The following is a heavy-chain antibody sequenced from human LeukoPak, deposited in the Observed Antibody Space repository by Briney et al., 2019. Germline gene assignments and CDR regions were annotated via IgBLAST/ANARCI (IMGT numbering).Heavy chain of an antibody. D-gene: IGHD3-10*01. CDR1: GYSISSGYY. CDR2: IYDSGST. Sequence: PSETLSLTCTLSGYSISSGYYWGWIRQPPGKGLEWIGSIYDSGSTYYNPSLKSRVTISVDKSKNQFSLRLSSVTAADTAVYYCARGGLYYGSGSGLGYWGQGTLVTVSS. J-gene: IGHJ4*02. V-gene: IGHV4-38-2*02. CDR3: ARGGLYYGSGSGLGY.